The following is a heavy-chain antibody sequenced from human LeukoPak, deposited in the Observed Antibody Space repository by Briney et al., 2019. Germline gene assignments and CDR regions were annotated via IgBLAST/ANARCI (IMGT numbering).Heavy chain of an antibody. CDR1: GFTFSDYE. CDR3: ARDPQNSWGLFDY. D-gene: IGHD4-23*01. V-gene: IGHV3-48*03. Sequence: GGSLRLSWAASGFTFSDYEMNWVRQAPGKGLEWDSFISTSGSTIYYADSVKGRFTVSRDNAKNSLYLQMNSLRAEDTAVYYCARDPQNSWGLFDYWGQGTLVTVSS. CDR2: ISTSGSTI. J-gene: IGHJ4*02.